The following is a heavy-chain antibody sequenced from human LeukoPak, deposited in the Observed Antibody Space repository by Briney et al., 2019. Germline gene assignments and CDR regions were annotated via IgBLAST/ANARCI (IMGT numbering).Heavy chain of an antibody. CDR1: GGSFTTHY. J-gene: IGHJ3*01. CDR3: ASDSISMNAFDA. V-gene: IGHV4-59*11. Sequence: SETLSLTCTVPGGSFTTHYWSWIRQAPGKGLEWIGYISYIGSTNYNPSLKSRISISIDTSKNGVSLMLTSVTAADTAVYYCASDSISMNAFDAWGQGTMVTVSS. D-gene: IGHD3-22*01. CDR2: ISYIGST.